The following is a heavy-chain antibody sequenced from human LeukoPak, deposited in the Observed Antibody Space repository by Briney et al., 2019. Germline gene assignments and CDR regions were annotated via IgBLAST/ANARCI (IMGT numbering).Heavy chain of an antibody. CDR3: TTLNSGYDWGGVGYWYFDL. J-gene: IGHJ2*01. V-gene: IGHV3-15*01. CDR2: IKSKTDGGTT. D-gene: IGHD5-12*01. Sequence: GGSLRLSCAASGFTFSTCAMTWVRQAPGKGLEWVGRIKSKTDGGTTDYAAPVKGRFTISRDDSKNTLYLQMNSLKTEDTAVYYCTTLNSGYDWGGVGYWYFDLWGRGTLVTVSS. CDR1: GFTFSTCA.